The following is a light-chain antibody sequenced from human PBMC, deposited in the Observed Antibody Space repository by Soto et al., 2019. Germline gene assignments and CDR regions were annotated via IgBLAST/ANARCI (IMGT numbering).Light chain of an antibody. J-gene: IGKJ4*01. CDR2: GAS. Sequence: ETVMTQSPATLSVSPGERATLSCRASQSVNSNLAWYQQKPGQAPRLLIYGASTRATGIPASFSGSGSGTEFTLTISSLQSEDFAVYYCQQYNNWPLTFGGGTKVEIK. V-gene: IGKV3-15*01. CDR3: QQYNNWPLT. CDR1: QSVNSN.